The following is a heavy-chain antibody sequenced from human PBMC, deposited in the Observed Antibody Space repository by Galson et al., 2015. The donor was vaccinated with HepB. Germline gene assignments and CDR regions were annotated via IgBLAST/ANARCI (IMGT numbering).Heavy chain of an antibody. CDR3: VKDSPYGLRQGSLFEL. D-gene: IGHD4-17*01. J-gene: IGHJ4*02. Sequence: SLRLSCAASGFAFGSHTMIWVRQAPGRGLECVSAISGHAEKIYYAESLKGRFTISRDNSKSTVYLQISGLRVDDTAVYYCVKDSPYGLRQGSLFELWGQGTPVTVAS. CDR2: ISGHAEKI. V-gene: IGHV3-23*01. CDR1: GFAFGSHT.